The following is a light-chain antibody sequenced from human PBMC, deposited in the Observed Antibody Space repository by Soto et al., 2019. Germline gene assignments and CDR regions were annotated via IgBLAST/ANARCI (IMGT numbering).Light chain of an antibody. Sequence: IQLTQSPSSLSASLGARVTIACQASQGISSYLAWYQQKPGKAPNLLIYQASTLESGVLSRFSGSRSGTEFTLTISSLQPDDFATYYCQQYSSSSSTFGQGTKVDIK. CDR3: QQYSSSSST. CDR2: QAS. CDR1: QGISSY. V-gene: IGKV1-5*03. J-gene: IGKJ1*01.